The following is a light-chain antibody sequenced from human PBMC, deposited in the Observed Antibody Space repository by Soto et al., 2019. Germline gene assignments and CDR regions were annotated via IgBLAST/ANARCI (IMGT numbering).Light chain of an antibody. Sequence: DIVMTQSPDSLAVSLGERATINCKSSQSLLSRSTNKNYLAWFQQRPGQPPKLLIYWASARESGVPDRFGGSGSGTDFTLTISDLQAEDVAVYYCQQYYGGPITFGQGTRLEIK. CDR1: QSLLSRSTNKNY. V-gene: IGKV4-1*01. CDR3: QQYYGGPIT. J-gene: IGKJ5*01. CDR2: WAS.